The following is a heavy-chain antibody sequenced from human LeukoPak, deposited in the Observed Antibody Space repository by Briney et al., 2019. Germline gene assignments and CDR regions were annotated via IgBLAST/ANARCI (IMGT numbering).Heavy chain of an antibody. V-gene: IGHV4-34*01. D-gene: IGHD1-14*01. CDR3: ASRWGTRGY. J-gene: IGHJ4*02. CDR2: INHSGST. CDR1: GGSFSGYY. Sequence: SETLSLTCAVYGGSFSGYYWSWIRQPPGKGLEWIGEINHSGSTNYNPSLKSRVTISVGTSKNQFSLKLSSVTAADTAVYYCASRWGTRGYWGQGTLVTVSS.